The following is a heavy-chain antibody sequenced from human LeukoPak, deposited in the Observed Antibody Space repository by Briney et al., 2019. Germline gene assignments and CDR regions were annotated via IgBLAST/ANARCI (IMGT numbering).Heavy chain of an antibody. CDR2: IWGDENHK. CDR1: GFVFSTYG. D-gene: IGHD6-25*01. J-gene: IGHJ4*02. CDR3: ARDVGSAPFDY. V-gene: IGHV3-33*01. Sequence: PGGSLRLSCAASGFVFSTYGMHWVRQAPGKGLEWVAVIWGDENHKYYGDSVRGRLTISRDNAKNTLYLQMDSLRVEDTAVYYCARDVGSAPFDYWGQGTLVTVSS.